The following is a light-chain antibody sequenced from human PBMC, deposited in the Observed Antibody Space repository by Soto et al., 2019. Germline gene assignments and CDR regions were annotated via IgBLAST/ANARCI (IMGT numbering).Light chain of an antibody. CDR1: QGIRTD. Sequence: AIQMTQYPSSLVSSVGDRVTITCRASQGIRTDLGWYQQRPGKAPKLLIYGASNLRSEAPSRFSGSGSGTVFTLTISSLQPEDFATYYCLQDHNYPFTFGPGTKVDIK. V-gene: IGKV1-6*01. CDR3: LQDHNYPFT. J-gene: IGKJ3*01. CDR2: GAS.